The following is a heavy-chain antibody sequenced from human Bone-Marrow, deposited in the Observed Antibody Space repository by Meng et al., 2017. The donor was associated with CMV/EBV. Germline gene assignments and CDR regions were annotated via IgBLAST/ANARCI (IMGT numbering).Heavy chain of an antibody. V-gene: IGHV3-23*01. CDR1: GFAFSVYS. CDR2: ISGSGGST. J-gene: IGHJ4*02. Sequence: AAFGFAFSVYSMGWVRQAPGRGLEWVSAISGSGGSTYYADSVKGRFTISRDNSKNTLYLQMNSLRAEDTAVYYCAKDREWELHPFDYWGQGTLVTVSS. D-gene: IGHD1-26*01. CDR3: AKDREWELHPFDY.